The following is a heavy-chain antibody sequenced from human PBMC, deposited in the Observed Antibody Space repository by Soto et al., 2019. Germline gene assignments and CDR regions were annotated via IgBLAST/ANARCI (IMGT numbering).Heavy chain of an antibody. Sequence: EVQLVESGGGLVQPGGSLRLSCAASGFTFSNYWMSWVRQAPGKGLEWVANIKQAGSEKYYVDSAKGRFTISRDNAKNSLYLQMNSLRVEDTAVYYCASYGIDRRVFQFDYWGQGTLVTVSS. J-gene: IGHJ4*02. CDR3: ASYGIDRRVFQFDY. CDR2: IKQAGSEK. CDR1: GFTFSNYW. V-gene: IGHV3-7*01. D-gene: IGHD2-21*01.